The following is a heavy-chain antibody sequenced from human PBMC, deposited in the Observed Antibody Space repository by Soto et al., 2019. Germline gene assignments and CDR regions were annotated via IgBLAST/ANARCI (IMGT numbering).Heavy chain of an antibody. D-gene: IGHD6-6*01. CDR1: GNTFTTYA. CDR3: ARLSAARPAWIDY. V-gene: IGHV1-18*01. J-gene: IGHJ4*02. Sequence: ASVKVSCKASGNTFTTYAVHWVRQAPGQRLEWMGWINAYNGNTNYAQKLQGRVTMTTDTSTSTAYMELRSLRSDDTAVYYCARLSAARPAWIDYWGQGSLVTVSS. CDR2: INAYNGNT.